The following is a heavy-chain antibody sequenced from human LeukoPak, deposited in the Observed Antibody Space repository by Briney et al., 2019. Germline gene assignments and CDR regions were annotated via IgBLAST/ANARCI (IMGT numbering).Heavy chain of an antibody. CDR2: ISYSGNT. CDR1: GASISSHY. V-gene: IGHV4-59*11. Sequence: KASETLFLICTVSGASISSHYWSWIRQSPGKGLEWIGYISYSGNTDYNPSLKSRVTLSVDTSKNQISLRLSSVTAADTAVYYCARDGGVGVTPLDFDFWGQGALVTVSS. D-gene: IGHD3-3*01. CDR3: ARDGGVGVTPLDFDF. J-gene: IGHJ4*02.